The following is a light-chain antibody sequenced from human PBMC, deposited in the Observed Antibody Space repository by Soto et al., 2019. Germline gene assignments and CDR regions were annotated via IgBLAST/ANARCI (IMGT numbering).Light chain of an antibody. J-gene: IGKJ5*01. CDR1: QSVSSN. CDR2: CAS. V-gene: IGKV3-20*01. CDR3: QHYGTSLI. Sequence: EIVMTQSPGTGTVSPGGRATCSCRASQSVSSNLAWYQQKPGQAPRLLIYCASGRATAIPGRFSGSGSGTEFTLIINGLEPEDFALYYCQHYGTSLIFGRGTRLEIK.